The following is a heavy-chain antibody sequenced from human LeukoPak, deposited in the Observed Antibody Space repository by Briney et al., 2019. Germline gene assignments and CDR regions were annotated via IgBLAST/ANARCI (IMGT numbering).Heavy chain of an antibody. CDR3: ARGYDSSGSSFDY. J-gene: IGHJ4*02. CDR1: GGTFSRYA. CDR2: IIPIFGTA. V-gene: IGHV1-69*05. Sequence: SVKVSCKASGGTFSRYAISWVRQAPGQGLEWMGGIIPIFGTANYAQKFQGRVTIPTDESTSTAYMELSSLRSEDTAVYYCARGYDSSGSSFDYWGQGTLVTVSS. D-gene: IGHD3-22*01.